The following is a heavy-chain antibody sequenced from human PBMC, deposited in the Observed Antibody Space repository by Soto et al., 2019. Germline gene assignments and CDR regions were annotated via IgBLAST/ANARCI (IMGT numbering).Heavy chain of an antibody. CDR1: GGSISSYY. CDR3: ARDIREFNWNYGWFDP. D-gene: IGHD1-7*01. J-gene: IGHJ5*02. Sequence: WETLSLTCTVSGGSISSYYWSWIRQPAGKGLEWIGRIYTSGSTNYNPSLKSRVTMSIDTSKNQFSLELSSVTAADTAVYFCARDIREFNWNYGWFDPWGQGTLVTVSS. V-gene: IGHV4-4*07. CDR2: IYTSGST.